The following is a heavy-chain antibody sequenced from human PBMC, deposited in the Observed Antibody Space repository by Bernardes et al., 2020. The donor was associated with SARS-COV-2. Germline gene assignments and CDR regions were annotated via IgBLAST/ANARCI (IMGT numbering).Heavy chain of an antibody. Sequence: ASVKVSCEASGYIFTGYYIHWVRQAPGQGLEWMGWINPNSGVTNYAHEFQGRVTMTRDTSISTVYVDLSRLTSDDTAVYFCAREFGYCSSSSCSIFDYWGQGTLVTVSS. V-gene: IGHV1-2*07. J-gene: IGHJ4*02. CDR3: AREFGYCSSSSCSIFDY. CDR2: INPNSGVT. D-gene: IGHD2-2*03. CDR1: GYIFTGYY.